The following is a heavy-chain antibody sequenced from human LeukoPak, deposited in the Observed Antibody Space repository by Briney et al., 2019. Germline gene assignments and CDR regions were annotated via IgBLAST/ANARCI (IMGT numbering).Heavy chain of an antibody. Sequence: PSETLSLTCAVSGGPIMTAPYYWGWIRQPPGKGLEWLGSVFHDGTTYYSPSLKSRVTVSADTSRNRFSLSFTSSSAADTAVYYCVRSGVVLQTGFDFWGQGALVTVSS. D-gene: IGHD3-16*01. CDR1: GGPIMTAPYY. J-gene: IGHJ4*02. V-gene: IGHV4-39*07. CDR3: VRSGVVLQTGFDF. CDR2: VFHDGTT.